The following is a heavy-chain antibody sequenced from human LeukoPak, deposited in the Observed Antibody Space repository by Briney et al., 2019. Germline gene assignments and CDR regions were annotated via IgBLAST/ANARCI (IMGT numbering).Heavy chain of an antibody. D-gene: IGHD5-24*01. CDR3: ARAVTRRWLQTHFDY. CDR1: GFTFSSYA. CDR2: ISGSGGST. Sequence: GGSLRLSCAASGFTFSSYAMSWVRQAPGKGLEWVSAISGSGGSTYYADSVKGRFTISRDNSKNTLYLQMNSLRAEDTAVYYCARAVTRRWLQTHFDYWGQGTLVTVSS. J-gene: IGHJ4*02. V-gene: IGHV3-23*01.